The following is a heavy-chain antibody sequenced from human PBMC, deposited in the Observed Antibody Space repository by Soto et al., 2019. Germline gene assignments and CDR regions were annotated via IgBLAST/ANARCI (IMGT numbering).Heavy chain of an antibody. V-gene: IGHV3-30-3*01. CDR1: GFTFSSYA. CDR2: VSYDGSDK. J-gene: IGHJ3*02. D-gene: IGHD3-10*01. CDR3: ARVLGWFGAVYDGFDI. Sequence: QVHLVESGGGVVQPGRSLRLSCAASGFTFSSYAMHWVRQAPGKGLEWVAVVSYDGSDKYYADSVKVRFTISRDNSKNTLYLQMNSLRAEATAVYYCARVLGWFGAVYDGFDIWGQGRMVTVSS.